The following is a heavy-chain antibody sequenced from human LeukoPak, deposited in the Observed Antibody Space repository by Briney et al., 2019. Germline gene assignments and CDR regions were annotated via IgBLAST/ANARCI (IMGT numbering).Heavy chain of an antibody. V-gene: IGHV1-69*13. J-gene: IGHJ4*02. D-gene: IGHD1-26*01. CDR3: ARGGSYEQFDY. Sequence: ASVKVSCKASGGTFSSYAISWVRQAPGQGLEWMGGIIPIFGTANYAQKFQGRVTITADESTSTAYMEPSSLRSEDTAVYYCARGGSYEQFDYWGQGTLVTVSS. CDR2: IIPIFGTA. CDR1: GGTFSSYA.